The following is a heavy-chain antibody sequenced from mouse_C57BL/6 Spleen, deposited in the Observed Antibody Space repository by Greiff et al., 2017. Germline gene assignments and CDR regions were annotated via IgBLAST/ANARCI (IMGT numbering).Heavy chain of an antibody. Sequence: VQLQQPGAELVKPGASVKMSCKASGYTFTSYWITWVKQRPGQGLEWIGDIYPGSGSTNYNEKFKSKATLTVDTSASTAYMQLSSLTSEDSAVYYCATYYDYAQYFDYWGQGTTLTVSS. J-gene: IGHJ2*01. CDR2: IYPGSGST. CDR1: GYTFTSYW. CDR3: ATYYDYAQYFDY. D-gene: IGHD2-4*01. V-gene: IGHV1-55*01.